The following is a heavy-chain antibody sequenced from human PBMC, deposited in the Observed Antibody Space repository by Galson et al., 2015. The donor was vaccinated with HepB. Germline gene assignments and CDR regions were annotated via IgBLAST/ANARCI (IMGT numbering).Heavy chain of an antibody. J-gene: IGHJ4*02. D-gene: IGHD2-2*01. CDR3: ARGFKRGYCSSTSCPVFGY. CDR2: INPSGGST. V-gene: IGHV1-46*01. Sequence: QSGAEVTKPGESLRISCKASGSTFTSYYMHWVRQAPGQGLEWMGIINPSGGSTSYAQKFQGRVTMTRDTSTSTVYMELSSLRSEDTAVYYCARGFKRGYCSSTSCPVFGYWGQGTLVTVSS. CDR1: GSTFTSYY.